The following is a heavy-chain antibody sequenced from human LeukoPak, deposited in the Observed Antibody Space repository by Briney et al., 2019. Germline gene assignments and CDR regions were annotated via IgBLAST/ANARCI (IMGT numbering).Heavy chain of an antibody. CDR1: GYTFTDYY. Sequence: ASVKVSCKASGYTFTDYYMHWVRQAPGQGLEWMGWINPNNGDTNYVQRFQGRVTITRDTSNSTAYLELSSLRSDDTAVYYCARELTYSSAWIDYWGQGTLVTVSS. V-gene: IGHV1-2*02. D-gene: IGHD6-19*01. J-gene: IGHJ4*02. CDR3: ARELTYSSAWIDY. CDR2: INPNNGDT.